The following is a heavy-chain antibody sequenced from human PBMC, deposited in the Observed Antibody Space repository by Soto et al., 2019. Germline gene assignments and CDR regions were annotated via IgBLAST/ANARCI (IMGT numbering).Heavy chain of an antibody. Sequence: QVQLVESGGGVVQPGRSLRLSCAASGFTFSSYAMHWVRQAPGKGLEWVAVISYDGSNKYYADSVKGRFTISRDNSKNTLYLQMNSLRAEDTAVYYCARDKPDVTTVTTRNWYFDLWGRGTLVTVSS. J-gene: IGHJ2*01. V-gene: IGHV3-30-3*01. CDR2: ISYDGSNK. CDR1: GFTFSSYA. D-gene: IGHD4-17*01. CDR3: ARDKPDVTTVTTRNWYFDL.